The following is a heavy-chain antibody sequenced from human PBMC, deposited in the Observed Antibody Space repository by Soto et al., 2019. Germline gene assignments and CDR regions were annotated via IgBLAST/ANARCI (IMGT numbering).Heavy chain of an antibody. Sequence: ASVKVSCKASGYTFTGYYMHWVRQAPGQGLEWMGWINPNSGGTNYAQKFQGWVTMTRDTSISTAYMELSRLRSDDTAVYYCARSRGPLRRGSIWGSWFDPWGQGTLVTVSS. CDR2: INPNSGGT. CDR3: ARSRGPLRRGSIWGSWFDP. CDR1: GYTFTGYY. D-gene: IGHD3-10*01. J-gene: IGHJ5*02. V-gene: IGHV1-2*04.